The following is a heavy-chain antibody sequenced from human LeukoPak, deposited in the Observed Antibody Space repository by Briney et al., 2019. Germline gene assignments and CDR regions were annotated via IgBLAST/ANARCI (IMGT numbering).Heavy chain of an antibody. D-gene: IGHD6-6*01. V-gene: IGHV4-34*01. Sequence: PSETLSLTCAVYGGSFSGYYWSWIRQPPGKGLEWIGEINHSGSTNYNPSLKSRVTISVDTSKNQFSLKLSSVTAADTAVYYCARVVAACRRFDYWGQGTLVTVSS. CDR2: INHSGST. CDR1: GGSFSGYY. CDR3: ARVVAACRRFDY. J-gene: IGHJ4*02.